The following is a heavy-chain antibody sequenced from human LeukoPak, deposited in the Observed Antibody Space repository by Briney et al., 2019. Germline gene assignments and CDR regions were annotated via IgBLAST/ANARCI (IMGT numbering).Heavy chain of an antibody. V-gene: IGHV4-59*12. Sequence: SETLSLTCTVSGGSISSYYWSWIRQPPGKGLEWIGYIYYSGSTNYNPSLKSRVTISVDTSKNQFSLKLSSVTAADTAVYYCARSSPGIAAAGGVYWGQGTLVTVSS. J-gene: IGHJ4*02. CDR3: ARSSPGIAAAGGVY. D-gene: IGHD6-13*01. CDR2: IYYSGST. CDR1: GGSISSYY.